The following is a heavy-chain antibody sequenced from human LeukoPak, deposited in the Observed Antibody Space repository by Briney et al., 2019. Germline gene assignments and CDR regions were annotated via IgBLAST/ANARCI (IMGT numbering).Heavy chain of an antibody. CDR3: ARVKEVGGWPGFMYYFDY. J-gene: IGHJ4*02. V-gene: IGHV4-59*01. CDR2: IYYSGST. D-gene: IGHD6-19*01. CDR1: GGSISSYY. Sequence: SETLSLTCTVSGGSISSYYWSWIRQPPGKGLEWIGYIYYSGSTNYNPSLKSRVTISVDTSKNQFSLKLSSVTAADTAVYYCARVKEVGGWPGFMYYFDYWGQGILVTVSS.